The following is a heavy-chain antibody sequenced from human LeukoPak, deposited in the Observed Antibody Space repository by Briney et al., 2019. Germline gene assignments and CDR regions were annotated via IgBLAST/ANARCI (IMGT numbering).Heavy chain of an antibody. V-gene: IGHV4-39*01. CDR1: GGSISSSSYY. J-gene: IGHJ4*02. D-gene: IGHD3-9*01. CDR2: IYYSGST. CDR3: ARQSRYYDFLTGYSPSYFDY. Sequence: PSETLSLTCTVSGGSISSSSYYWGWIRQPPGKGLEWIGSIYYSGSTYHNPSLKSRVTISVDTSKNQFSLKMSSVTAADTSVYYCARQSRYYDFLTGYSPSYFDYWGQGSLVTVSS.